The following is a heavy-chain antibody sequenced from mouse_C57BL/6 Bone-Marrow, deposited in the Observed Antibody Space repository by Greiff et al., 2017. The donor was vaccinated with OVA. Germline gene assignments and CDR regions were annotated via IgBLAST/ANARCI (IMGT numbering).Heavy chain of an antibody. J-gene: IGHJ1*03. CDR1: GYTFTTYP. CDR2: FHPYNDDT. CDR3: ARGGNQWYFDV. V-gene: IGHV1-47*01. D-gene: IGHD2-1*01. Sequence: QVHVKQSGAELVKPGASVKMSCKASGYTFTTYPIEWMKQNHGKSLEWIGNFHPYNDDTKYNEKFKGKATLTVEKSSSTVYLGLSRLTSDDSAVYYCARGGNQWYFDVWGTGTTVTVSS.